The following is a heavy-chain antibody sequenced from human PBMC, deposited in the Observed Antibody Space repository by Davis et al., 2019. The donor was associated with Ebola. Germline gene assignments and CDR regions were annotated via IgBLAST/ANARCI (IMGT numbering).Heavy chain of an antibody. J-gene: IGHJ6*02. D-gene: IGHD2-2*01. CDR3: ARVVGVAYYGMDV. V-gene: IGHV3-66*01. Sequence: GESLKISCAASGFTVSSNYMSWVRQAPGKGLEWVSVIYSGGSTYYADSVKGRFTISRDNSKNTLYLQMNSLRAEDTAVYYCARVVGVAYYGMDVWGQGTTVTVSS. CDR2: IYSGGST. CDR1: GFTVSSNY.